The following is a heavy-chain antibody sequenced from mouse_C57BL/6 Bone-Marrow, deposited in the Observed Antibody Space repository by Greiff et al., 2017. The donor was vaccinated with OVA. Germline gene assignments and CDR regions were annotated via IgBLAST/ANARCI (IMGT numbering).Heavy chain of an antibody. CDR2: IYPGGGDT. D-gene: IGHD2-4*01. CDR3: ARHRVDYDSSEFDY. V-gene: IGHV1-82*01. J-gene: IGHJ2*01. Sequence: QVQLQQSGPELVKPGASVKISCKASGYAFTSSWMNWVKQRPGKGLEWIGRIYPGGGDTNYNGKFKGKATLTSDKSSSTAYMQLSSLTSEDSAVYFCARHRVDYDSSEFDYWGQGTPLTVSA. CDR1: GYAFTSSW.